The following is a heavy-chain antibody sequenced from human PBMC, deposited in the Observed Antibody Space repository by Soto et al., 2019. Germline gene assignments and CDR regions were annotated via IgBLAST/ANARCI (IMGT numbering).Heavy chain of an antibody. CDR3: ARSSGSSWYIPFDY. J-gene: IGHJ4*02. V-gene: IGHV4-34*01. CDR2: INHSGST. D-gene: IGHD6-13*01. Sequence: SETLSLTCAVYGESFSGYYWSWIRQPPGKGLEWIGEINHSGSTNYNPSLKSRVTISVDTSKNQFSLKLSSVTAADTAVYYCARSSGSSWYIPFDYWGQGTLVTVSS. CDR1: GESFSGYY.